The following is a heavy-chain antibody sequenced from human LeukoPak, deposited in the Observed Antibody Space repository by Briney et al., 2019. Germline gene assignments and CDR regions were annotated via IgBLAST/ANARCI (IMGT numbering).Heavy chain of an antibody. J-gene: IGHJ5*02. Sequence: SETLSLTCAVYGGSFSGYYWSWIRQPPGKGLEWIGEINHSGSTNYNPSLKSRVTISVDTSKNQFSLKLSSVTAADTAVYYCARLSWPGRGSRFDPWGQGTLVAVSS. CDR3: ARLSWPGRGSRFDP. CDR1: GGSFSGYY. D-gene: IGHD2/OR15-2a*01. CDR2: INHSGST. V-gene: IGHV4-34*01.